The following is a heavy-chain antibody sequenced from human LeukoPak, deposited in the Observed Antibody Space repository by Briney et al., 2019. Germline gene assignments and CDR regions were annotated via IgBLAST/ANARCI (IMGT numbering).Heavy chain of an antibody. D-gene: IGHD3-10*01. CDR2: ISGSGGST. CDR3: AKGGGRYYYGSGSDFDY. V-gene: IGHV3-23*01. CDR1: GFTFSSYA. Sequence: GGSLRLSCAASGFTFSSYAMSWVRQAPGKGLEWVSAISGSGGSTYYADSVKGRFTISRDNSKNTLYLQMNSLRAEDTAVYYCAKGGGRYYYGSGSDFDYWGQGTLVTVSS. J-gene: IGHJ4*02.